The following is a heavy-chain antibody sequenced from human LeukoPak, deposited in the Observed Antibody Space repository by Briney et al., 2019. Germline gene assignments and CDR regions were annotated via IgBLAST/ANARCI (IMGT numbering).Heavy chain of an antibody. CDR3: ARDRAEIPRGNAFDV. D-gene: IGHD5-24*01. J-gene: IGHJ3*01. V-gene: IGHV3-53*01. CDR2: IYPYSST. CDR1: GFTVSNNY. Sequence: GGSLRLSCAASGFTVSNNYMNWVRQAPGKGLEWVSVIYPYSSTYYADSVKGRFAVSRDNSKNTLYLQLNSLRAEDTAVYYCARDRAEIPRGNAFDVWGHGTMVTVSS.